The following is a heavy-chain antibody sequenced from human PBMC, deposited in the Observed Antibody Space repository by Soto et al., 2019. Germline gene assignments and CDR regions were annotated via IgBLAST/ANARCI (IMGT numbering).Heavy chain of an antibody. V-gene: IGHV3-23*01. D-gene: IGHD6-13*01. Sequence: GGSLRLSCAASGFTFSSYAMSWVRQAPGKGLEWVSAISGSGGSTYYADSVKGRFTISRDNSKNTLYLQMNSLRVEDTAVFYCAKDYSSPYYYYGMDVWGQGTTVTVSS. J-gene: IGHJ6*02. CDR1: GFTFSSYA. CDR2: ISGSGGST. CDR3: AKDYSSPYYYYGMDV.